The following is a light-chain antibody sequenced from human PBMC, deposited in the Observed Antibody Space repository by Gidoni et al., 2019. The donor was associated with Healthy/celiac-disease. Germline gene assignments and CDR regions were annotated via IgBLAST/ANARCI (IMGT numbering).Light chain of an antibody. V-gene: IGKV1-39*01. J-gene: IGKJ3*01. CDR2: AAS. CDR3: QQSYSTPCT. CDR1: QSISSY. Sequence: DIQMTQSPSSLSASVGDRVTITCRASQSISSYLNWYQQKPGKAPKLLIYAASSLQSGVPSRFSGSGSGTDFTLTISSLQPEDVATYYCQQSYSTPCTFGPGTKVEIK.